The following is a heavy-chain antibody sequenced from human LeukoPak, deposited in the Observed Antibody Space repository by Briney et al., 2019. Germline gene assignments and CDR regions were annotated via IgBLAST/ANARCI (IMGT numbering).Heavy chain of an antibody. CDR1: GYTFTGYY. J-gene: IGHJ4*02. V-gene: IGHV1-2*06. CDR3: GRGGSYYGSGSRY. D-gene: IGHD3-10*01. CDR2: INPHSGGT. Sequence: ASVTVSFKATGYTFTGYYMHWVWQAPAPGLELMGRINPHSGGTNYAQLFQGRVTITRVTSINNAYLEMRRPGTDDTAVYYCGRGGSYYGSGSRYWGQGTLVTVSS.